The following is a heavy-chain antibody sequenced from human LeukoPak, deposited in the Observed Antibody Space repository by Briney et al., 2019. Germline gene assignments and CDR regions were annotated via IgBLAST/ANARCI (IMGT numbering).Heavy chain of an antibody. CDR3: AKGWNGYDRFDY. D-gene: IGHD5-12*01. Sequence: SETLSLTCTVSGGSISSYYWSWIRQPTGKGLEWIGRIYTSGSTNYNPSLKSRVTMSVDTSKNQFSLKLSSVTAADTAVYYCAKGWNGYDRFDYWGQGTLVTVSS. V-gene: IGHV4-4*07. J-gene: IGHJ4*02. CDR1: GGSISSYY. CDR2: IYTSGST.